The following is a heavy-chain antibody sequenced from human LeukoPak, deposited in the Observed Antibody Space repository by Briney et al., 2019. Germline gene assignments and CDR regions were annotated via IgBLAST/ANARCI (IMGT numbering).Heavy chain of an antibody. CDR2: ISSSSSYI. D-gene: IGHD6-19*01. CDR3: ARPIAVAGTAYV. J-gene: IGHJ4*02. CDR1: GFTLSSYS. V-gene: IGHV3-21*01. Sequence: GGSLRLSCAASGFTLSSYSMNWVRQAPGKGLEWVSSISSSSSYIYYADSVKGRFTISRDNAKNSLYLQMNSLRAEDTAVYYCARPIAVAGTAYVWGQGTLVTVSS.